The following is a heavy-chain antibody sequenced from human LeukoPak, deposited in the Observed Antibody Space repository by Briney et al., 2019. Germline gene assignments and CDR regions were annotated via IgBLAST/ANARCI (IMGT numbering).Heavy chain of an antibody. CDR1: GFTFSSYG. V-gene: IGHV3-30*18. Sequence: GRSRRLSCAASGFTFSSYGMHWVRQAPGKGLEWVALISYDGGKKDYADSVKGRFTISRDSSQNTLYLQMNSLRAEDTAVYYCANVFFRRKTAYDMDVWGQGTTVTVSS. J-gene: IGHJ6*02. CDR2: ISYDGGKK. CDR3: ANVFFRRKTAYDMDV. D-gene: IGHD1-14*01.